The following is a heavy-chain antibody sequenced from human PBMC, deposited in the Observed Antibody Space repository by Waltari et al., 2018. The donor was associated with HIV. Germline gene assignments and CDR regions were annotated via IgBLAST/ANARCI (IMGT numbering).Heavy chain of an antibody. CDR1: GLTFSNFS. CDR2: IWYDGDNK. Sequence: QVQLVESGGGVVQPGRSLSLSCAASGLTFSNFSMPWVRQAPGKGLEWVAVIWYDGDNKYYADSVKGRFTISRDNSKNTLYLQMNSLRVEDTAVYYCARGGYYYDISGYYHYWGQGTLVTVSS. J-gene: IGHJ4*02. V-gene: IGHV3-33*01. D-gene: IGHD3-22*01. CDR3: ARGGYYYDISGYYHY.